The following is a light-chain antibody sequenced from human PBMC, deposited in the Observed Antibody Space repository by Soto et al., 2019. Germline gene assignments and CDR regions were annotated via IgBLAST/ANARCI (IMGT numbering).Light chain of an antibody. CDR1: QSISSW. V-gene: IGKV1-5*01. J-gene: IGKJ1*01. CDR3: QQYNSYSPWT. Sequence: IHMTQSPSTLSASVGDRVTITCRASQSISSWLAWYQQKPGKAPKLLIYDASSLESGVPSRFSGSGSGTEFTLTISSLQPDDFATYYCQQYNSYSPWTFGQGTKV. CDR2: DAS.